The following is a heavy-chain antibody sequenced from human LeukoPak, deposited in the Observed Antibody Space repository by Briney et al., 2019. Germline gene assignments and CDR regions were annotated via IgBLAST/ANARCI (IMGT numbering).Heavy chain of an antibody. CDR1: GYTFTDYY. V-gene: IGHV1-2*06. CDR3: ARVGYYYYGMDV. Sequence: ASVKVSCKASGYTFTDYYMHWVRQAPGQGLEWMGRINPNSGATNYAQKFQGRVTMTRDTSISTAYMELSRLRSDDTAVYYCARVGYYYYGMDVWGQGTTVTVSS. J-gene: IGHJ6*02. CDR2: INPNSGAT.